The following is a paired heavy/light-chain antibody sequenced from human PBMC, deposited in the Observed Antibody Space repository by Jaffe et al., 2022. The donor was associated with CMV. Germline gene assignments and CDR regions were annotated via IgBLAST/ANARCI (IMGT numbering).Heavy chain of an antibody. J-gene: IGHJ2*01. Sequence: QLQLQESGPGLVKPSETLSLTCTVSGDSISSSSYYWGWIRQPPGKGLEWIGNIYYSGSTYYTPSLKSRVTISVDTSKNQFSLKLSSVTAADTAVYYCARRPSRPFYYYDGWYFDLWGRGTLVTVSS. CDR1: GDSISSSSYY. D-gene: IGHD3-22*01. V-gene: IGHV4-39*01. CDR2: IYYSGST. CDR3: ARRPSRPFYYYDGWYFDL.
Light chain of an antibody. Sequence: EIVLTQSPGTLSLSPGERATLSCRASQSVTSGYLAWYQQKPGQAPRLLIFGASSRATGIPDRLSGSGSGTDFTLTISRLEPEDFAVYYCQQYGSSPQTFGQGTKVEIK. CDR1: QSVTSGY. CDR3: QQYGSSPQT. J-gene: IGKJ1*01. V-gene: IGKV3-20*01. CDR2: GAS.